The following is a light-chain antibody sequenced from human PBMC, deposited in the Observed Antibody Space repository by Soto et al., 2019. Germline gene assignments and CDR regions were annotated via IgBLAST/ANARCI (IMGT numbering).Light chain of an antibody. CDR1: SSDVGGYNY. J-gene: IGLJ1*01. Sequence: QSVLAQPASVSGSPGRSITISCTGTSSDVGGYNYVSWYQQQSGKAPKLMIHEVSNRPSGVSNRFSGSKSGNTASLTISGLQAEDEADYYCSSYSSSSAYGCGSGIRSP. CDR2: EVS. V-gene: IGLV2-14*01. CDR3: SSYSSSSAYG.